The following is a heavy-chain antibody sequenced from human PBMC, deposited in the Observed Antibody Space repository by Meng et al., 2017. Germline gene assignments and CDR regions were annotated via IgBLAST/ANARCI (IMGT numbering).Heavy chain of an antibody. V-gene: IGHV2-5*02. CDR1: GFSLSTSGVG. CDR3: AHRTVGYSSGWEFDY. Sequence: ITLKESGPTLVKPTQTLTLTCTFSGFSLSTSGVGVCWIRQPPGKALEWLALIYWDDDKRYSPSLKSRLTITKDTSKNQVVLTMTNMDPVDTATYYGAHRTVGYSSGWEFDYWGQGTLVTVSS. D-gene: IGHD6-19*01. J-gene: IGHJ4*02. CDR2: IYWDDDK.